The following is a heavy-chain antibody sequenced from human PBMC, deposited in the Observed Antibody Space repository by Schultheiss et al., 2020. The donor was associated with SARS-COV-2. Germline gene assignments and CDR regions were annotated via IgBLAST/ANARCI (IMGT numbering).Heavy chain of an antibody. J-gene: IGHJ6*02. Sequence: GESLKISCAASGFTVSSNYMSWVRQAPGKGLEWVANIKQDGSEKYYVDSVKGRFTISRDNAKNSLYLQMNSLRAEDTAVYYCARVDIVVVPAANYYYYYGMDVWGQGTTVTVSS. CDR3: ARVDIVVVPAANYYYYYGMDV. D-gene: IGHD2-2*01. V-gene: IGHV3-7*01. CDR2: IKQDGSEK. CDR1: GFTVSSNY.